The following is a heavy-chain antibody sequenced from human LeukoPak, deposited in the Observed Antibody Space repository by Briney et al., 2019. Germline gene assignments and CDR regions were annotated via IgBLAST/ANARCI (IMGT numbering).Heavy chain of an antibody. CDR3: ARGARGAYFDY. D-gene: IGHD4/OR15-4a*01. Sequence: AGGSLRLSCAASGFTISSSYMSWVRQVPGKGLEWVSCIYGADTIYYADFVKDRFTISRDSNRNILYLQMNSLRADDTAVYYCARGARGAYFDYWGPGTLVTVSS. V-gene: IGHV3-66*01. J-gene: IGHJ4*02. CDR2: IYGADTI. CDR1: GFTISSSY.